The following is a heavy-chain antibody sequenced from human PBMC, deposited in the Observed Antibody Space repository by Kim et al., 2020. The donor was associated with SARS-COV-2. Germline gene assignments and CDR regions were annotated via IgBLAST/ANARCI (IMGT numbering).Heavy chain of an antibody. D-gene: IGHD2-15*01. J-gene: IGHJ4*02. Sequence: YADSVKGRFTISRDNSKNTLYLQVNSLRAEDTAVYYCARDYGGNLLTLDYWGQGTLVTVSS. V-gene: IGHV3-30*01. CDR3: ARDYGGNLLTLDY.